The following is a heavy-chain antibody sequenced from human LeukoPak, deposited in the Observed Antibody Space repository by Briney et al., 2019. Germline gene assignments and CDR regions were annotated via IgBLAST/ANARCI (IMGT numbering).Heavy chain of an antibody. J-gene: IGHJ4*02. CDR1: GGSFSGYY. V-gene: IGHV4-34*01. D-gene: IGHD6-13*01. Sequence: PSETLSLTCAVHGGSFSGYYWSWIRQPPGKGLEWIGEINHSGGTNYNPSLKSRVTISVNTSKNQFSLKLSSVTAADTALYYCAREGYSSSWYYFDYWGQGTLVTVSS. CDR3: AREGYSSSWYYFDY. CDR2: INHSGGT.